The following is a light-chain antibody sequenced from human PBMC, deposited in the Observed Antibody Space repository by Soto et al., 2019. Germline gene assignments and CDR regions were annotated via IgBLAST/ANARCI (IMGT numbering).Light chain of an antibody. CDR2: SNN. CDR1: TSNIGSNY. CDR3: ASWDDSLSGLV. J-gene: IGLJ2*01. V-gene: IGLV1-47*02. Sequence: HSVLTQPPSASGTPGQTISISCSGSTSNIGSNYVYWYQQLPGTAPKLLIYSNNERPSGVPDRFSGSKSGTSASLAISGLRSEDEADYYCASWDDSLSGLVFGGGTKVTVL.